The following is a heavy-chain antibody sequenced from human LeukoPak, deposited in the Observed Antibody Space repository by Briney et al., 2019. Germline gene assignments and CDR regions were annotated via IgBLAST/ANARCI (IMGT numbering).Heavy chain of an antibody. CDR1: GFTFDDYA. CDR3: AKDYYGSGSYFDY. Sequence: PGRSLRLSCAASGFTFDDYAMHWVRQAPGKGLEWVAVISYDGSNKYYADSVKGRFTISRDNSKNTLYLQMNSLRAEDTAVYYCAKDYYGSGSYFDYWGQGTLVTVSS. V-gene: IGHV3-30*18. J-gene: IGHJ4*02. D-gene: IGHD3-10*01. CDR2: ISYDGSNK.